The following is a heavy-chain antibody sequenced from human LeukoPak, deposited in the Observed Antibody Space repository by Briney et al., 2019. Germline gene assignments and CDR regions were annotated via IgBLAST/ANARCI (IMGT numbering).Heavy chain of an antibody. V-gene: IGHV4-59*11. J-gene: IGHJ3*01. CDR3: ARLFYSDNSGDPETFDV. CDR2: VYYTGRT. D-gene: IGHD3-22*01. Sequence: PSETLSLTCTVSGGSLSGHYWSWIRQPPGKRLEWIGYVYYTGRTNYNPSLQSRVTISIDTSKNQFSLKLTSVTSADTAVYSCARLFYSDNSGDPETFDVWGQGTTVIVSS. CDR1: GGSLSGHY.